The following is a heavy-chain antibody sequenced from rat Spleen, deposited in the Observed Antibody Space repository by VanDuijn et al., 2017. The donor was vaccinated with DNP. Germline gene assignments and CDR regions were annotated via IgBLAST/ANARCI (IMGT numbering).Heavy chain of an antibody. J-gene: IGHJ4*01. D-gene: IGHD1-11*01. V-gene: IGHV5-20*01. CDR3: TTFEGTNA. Sequence: EVQLVESGGGLVQPGRSLKLSCAVSGLTFSDYYMAWVRQTPTGGLEWVTSISYDGFSSYYRDSVKGRFTISRDNAKSTLYLQMDSLRSGDTATYYCTTFEGTNAWGQGTSVTVSS. CDR1: GLTFSDYY. CDR2: ISYDGFSS.